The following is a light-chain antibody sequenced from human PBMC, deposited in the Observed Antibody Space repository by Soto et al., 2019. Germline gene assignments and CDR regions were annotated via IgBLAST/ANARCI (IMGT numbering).Light chain of an antibody. CDR2: DVS. Sequence: QSALTQPASVSGSPGQSITISCTGTSSDVGAYTFVSWYQQHPEKVPKLMIFDVSSRPSGVSDRFSGSKSGNTASLTISGLQPEDEADYYCSSYTSSSTHVFGSGTKVTVL. V-gene: IGLV2-14*03. J-gene: IGLJ1*01. CDR1: SSDVGAYTF. CDR3: SSYTSSSTHV.